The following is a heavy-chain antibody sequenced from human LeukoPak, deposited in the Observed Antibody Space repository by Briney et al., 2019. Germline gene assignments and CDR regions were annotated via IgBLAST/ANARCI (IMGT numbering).Heavy chain of an antibody. CDR3: AREVLGVGATCDY. V-gene: IGHV3-7*01. CDR2: IKQDGSDK. D-gene: IGHD1-26*01. CDR1: GFTFASYW. J-gene: IGHJ4*02. Sequence: PGGSLKLSCAASGFTFASYWMTWVRQAPGKGLEWVANIKQDGSDKYYVDSVKGRFTISRDNAKNSLYLQMNSLRAEDTAVYFCAREVLGVGATCDYWGQGTLVTVSS.